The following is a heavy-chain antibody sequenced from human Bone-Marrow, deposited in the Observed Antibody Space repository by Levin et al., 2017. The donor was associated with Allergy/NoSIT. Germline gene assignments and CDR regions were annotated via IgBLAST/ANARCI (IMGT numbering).Heavy chain of an antibody. Sequence: GESLKISCAASGFTFSTYWMSWVRQAPGKGLEWVANIKGDGSEKYYVGSVRGRFTISRDNANNSLSLQMNSLRGEDTAVYFCARDVRAFDYWGQGTMVTVSS. CDR1: GFTFSTYW. D-gene: IGHD2/OR15-2a*01. J-gene: IGHJ4*02. V-gene: IGHV3-7*01. CDR3: ARDVRAFDY. CDR2: IKGDGSEK.